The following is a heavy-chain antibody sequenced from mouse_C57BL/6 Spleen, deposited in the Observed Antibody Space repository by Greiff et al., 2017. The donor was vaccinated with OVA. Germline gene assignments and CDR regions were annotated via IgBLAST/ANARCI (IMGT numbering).Heavy chain of an antibody. J-gene: IGHJ4*01. CDR3: ARGYSNYAMDY. CDR1: GFTFSSYA. D-gene: IGHD2-5*01. Sequence: DVHLVESGGGLVKPGGSLKLSCAASGFTFSSYAMSWVRQTPEKRLEWVATISDGGSYTYYPDNVKGRFTISRDNAKNNLYLQMSHLKSEDTAMYYCARGYSNYAMDYWGQGTSVTVSS. CDR2: ISDGGSYT. V-gene: IGHV5-4*01.